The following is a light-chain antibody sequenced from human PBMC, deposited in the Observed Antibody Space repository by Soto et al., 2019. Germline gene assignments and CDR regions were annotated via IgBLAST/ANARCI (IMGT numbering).Light chain of an antibody. V-gene: IGLV2-8*01. CDR1: SSDVGGYNY. CDR3: SSYAGSNNWN. J-gene: IGLJ1*01. CDR2: EVS. Sequence: QSALTQPPSASGSTGRSVTISCTGASSDVGGYNYVSWYQQHPGKAPKLMIYEVSKRPSGVPDRFSGSKSGNTASLTVSGLQAEDASDYYCSSYAGSNNWNFGTGTKLTV.